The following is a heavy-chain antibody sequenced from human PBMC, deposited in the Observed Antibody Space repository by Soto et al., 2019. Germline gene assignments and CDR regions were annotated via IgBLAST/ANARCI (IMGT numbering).Heavy chain of an antibody. D-gene: IGHD1-26*01. CDR3: ARTIVGATHYYYYGMDI. CDR1: GYSFTSYW. CDR2: IDPSDSYT. V-gene: IGHV5-10-1*01. J-gene: IGHJ6*02. Sequence: LGESLKISCKGSGYSFTSYWISWVRQMPGKGLEWMGRIDPSDSYTNYSPSFQGHVTNSADKPISTAYLQWSSLKASDTAMYYCARTIVGATHYYYYGMDIWGQGTTVTVSS.